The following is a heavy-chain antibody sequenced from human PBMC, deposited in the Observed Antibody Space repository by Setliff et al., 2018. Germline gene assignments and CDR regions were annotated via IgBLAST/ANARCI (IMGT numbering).Heavy chain of an antibody. J-gene: IGHJ4*02. CDR1: GDSISSGSYY. D-gene: IGHD3-10*01. CDR2: IFHSGST. Sequence: SETLSLTCTVSGDSISSGSYYWNWIRQHPEKGLEWLGYIFHSGSTHYNSSLKSRITISIDTSKNHFSLKLNSVTAADSAVYYCARVADGSGSFYLGFDYWGQGILVTVSS. CDR3: ARVADGSGSFYLGFDY. V-gene: IGHV4-31*03.